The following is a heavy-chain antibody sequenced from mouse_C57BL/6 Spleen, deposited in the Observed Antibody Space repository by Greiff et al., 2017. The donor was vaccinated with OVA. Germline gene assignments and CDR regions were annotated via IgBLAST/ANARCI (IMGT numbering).Heavy chain of an antibody. CDR1: GFTFSSYA. CDR3: ARVYDYDGGWYFDV. J-gene: IGHJ1*03. CDR2: ISDGGSYT. V-gene: IGHV5-4*01. D-gene: IGHD2-4*01. Sequence: EVQGVESGGGLVKPGGSLKLSCAASGFTFSSYAMSWVRQTPEKRLEWVATISDGGSYTYYPDNVKGRFTISRDNAKNNLYLQMSHLKSEDTAMYYCARVYDYDGGWYFDVWGTGTTVTVSS.